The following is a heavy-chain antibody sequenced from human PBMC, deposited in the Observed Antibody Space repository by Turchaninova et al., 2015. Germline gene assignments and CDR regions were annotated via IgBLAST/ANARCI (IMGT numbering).Heavy chain of an antibody. Sequence: QVQLVQSGAEVRKPGASVKVSCKSSGYTFTDYDINWVRQATGQGLEWMVWMNPNSGNTGYAQKFQGRVSITRNPSISKDYMERNSLRSEDTAVYYCARSPAWGSGNYLYYFDYWGQGTLVTVSS. CDR2: MNPNSGNT. CDR3: ARSPAWGSGNYLYYFDY. V-gene: IGHV1-8*03. J-gene: IGHJ4*01. D-gene: IGHD3-10*01. CDR1: GYTFTDYD.